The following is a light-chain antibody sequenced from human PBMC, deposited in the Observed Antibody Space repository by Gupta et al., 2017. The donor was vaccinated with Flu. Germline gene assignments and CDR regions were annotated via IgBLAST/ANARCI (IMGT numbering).Light chain of an antibody. V-gene: IGKV3-15*01. J-gene: IGKJ1*01. CDR1: QSFGGN. Sequence: PATLSGSPGESATLSCRASQSFGGNLAWYQQKPGQAPRLLIYGASTRATGIPSRFSGSGSGTEFTLAINSLQSEDFAVYYCHQYSTRPETFGPGTKVEIK. CDR3: HQYSTRPET. CDR2: GAS.